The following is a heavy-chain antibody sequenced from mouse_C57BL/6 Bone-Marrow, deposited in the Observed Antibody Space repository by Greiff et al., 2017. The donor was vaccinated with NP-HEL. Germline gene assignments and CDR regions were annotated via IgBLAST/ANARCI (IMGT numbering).Heavy chain of an antibody. D-gene: IGHD1-1*01. CDR1: GYTFTSYG. J-gene: IGHJ1*03. CDR3: ARGGYGSSPLVFDV. Sequence: QVQLKESGAELARPGASVKLSCKASGYTFTSYGISWVKQRTGQGLEWIGEIYPRSGNTYYNEKFKGKATLTAEKSSSTAYMELRSLTSEDSAVYFCARGGYGSSPLVFDVWGTGTTVTVSA. V-gene: IGHV1-81*01. CDR2: IYPRSGNT.